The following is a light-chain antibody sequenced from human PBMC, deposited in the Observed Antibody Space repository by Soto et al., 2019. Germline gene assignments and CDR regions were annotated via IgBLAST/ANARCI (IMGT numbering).Light chain of an antibody. CDR2: GAS. V-gene: IGKV3-20*01. CDR1: QSVSSNY. J-gene: IGKJ1*01. Sequence: EIVLTQSPGTLSLSPGERATLSCRASQSVSSNYLAWYQRKPGQAPMLLIYGASSRAIDIPNRFSGSGSATDFPLTITRLEPEDFAVYYCQQYGSSPPTFGQGTKVEI. CDR3: QQYGSSPPT.